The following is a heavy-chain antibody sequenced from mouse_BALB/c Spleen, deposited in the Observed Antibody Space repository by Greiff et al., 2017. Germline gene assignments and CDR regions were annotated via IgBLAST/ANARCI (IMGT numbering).Heavy chain of an antibody. CDR1: GFTFSSFG. V-gene: IGHV5-17*02. Sequence: EVMLVESGGGLVQPGGSRKLSCAASGFTFSSFGMHWVRQAPEKGLEWVAYISSGSSTIYYADTVKGRFTISRDNPKNTLFLQMTSLRSEDTAMYYCARGGRSYPYAMDDWGQGTSVTVSS. CDR2: ISSGSSTI. J-gene: IGHJ4*01. CDR3: ARGGRSYPYAMDD. D-gene: IGHD1-1*01.